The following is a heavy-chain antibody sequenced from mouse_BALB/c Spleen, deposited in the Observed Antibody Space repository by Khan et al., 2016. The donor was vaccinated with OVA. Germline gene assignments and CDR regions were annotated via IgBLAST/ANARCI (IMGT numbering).Heavy chain of an antibody. Sequence: VHLQQSGAELARPGASVKMSCQASGYTFTSNTMHWVKQRPGQGLEWIGYINPRTSYTNYNQKFKDKATLTADKSSSTAYMQRSSLTSEDSAVYYCAIRTTDYAMDYWGQGTSVTVSS. J-gene: IGHJ4*01. D-gene: IGHD2-14*01. CDR3: AIRTTDYAMDY. V-gene: IGHV1-4*01. CDR1: GYTFTSNT. CDR2: INPRTSYT.